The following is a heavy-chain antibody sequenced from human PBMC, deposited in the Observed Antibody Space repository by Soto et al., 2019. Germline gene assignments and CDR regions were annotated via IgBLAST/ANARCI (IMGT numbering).Heavy chain of an antibody. Sequence: GGSLRLSCAASGFTFSDYYMDWVRQAPGKGLEWVGRIRNKANSYSTEYAASGKGRFTILRDDSENSLYLQMNSLKSEDTAVYYCARDLKSEHYDILTGYHRAPGAYFDYWGQGTLVTVSS. D-gene: IGHD3-9*01. J-gene: IGHJ4*02. CDR3: ARDLKSEHYDILTGYHRAPGAYFDY. CDR1: GFTFSDYY. V-gene: IGHV3-72*01. CDR2: IRNKANSYST.